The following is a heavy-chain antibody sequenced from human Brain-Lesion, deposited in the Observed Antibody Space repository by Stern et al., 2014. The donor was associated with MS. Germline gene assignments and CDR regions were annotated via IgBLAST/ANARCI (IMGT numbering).Heavy chain of an antibody. Sequence: QVQLQESGPGLVKPSDTLSLTCSVSGDSLSSSTFYWGWIRQPPGKGPEWIGSVYYSGNTYYHPSLKSRVTISVDTSQNQFSLRLTSVTAADTAVYYCARHQLGYGYAYLRYWGQGTLVTVSS. CDR3: ARHQLGYGYAYLRY. V-gene: IGHV4-39*01. D-gene: IGHD5-18*01. CDR2: VYYSGNT. CDR1: GDSLSSSTFY. J-gene: IGHJ4*02.